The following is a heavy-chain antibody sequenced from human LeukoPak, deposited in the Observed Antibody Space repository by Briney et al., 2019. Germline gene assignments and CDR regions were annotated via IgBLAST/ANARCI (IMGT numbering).Heavy chain of an antibody. CDR1: GGSIFSGNYY. CDR3: ARKYPDHWFDP. D-gene: IGHD6-6*01. CDR2: IFYLGST. Sequence: SETLSLTCTVSGGSIFSGNYYWSWIRQPPGKGLEWIGYIFYLGSTYYNPSLKSRVSISVNTFKNQFSLKLTAVTAADTAVYYCARKYPDHWFDPWGQGTLVTVSS. J-gene: IGHJ5*02. V-gene: IGHV4-30-4*01.